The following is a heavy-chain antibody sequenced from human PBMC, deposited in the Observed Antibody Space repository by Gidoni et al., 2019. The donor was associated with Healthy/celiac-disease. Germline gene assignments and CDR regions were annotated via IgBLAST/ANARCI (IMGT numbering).Heavy chain of an antibody. CDR2: INTNTGNP. V-gene: IGHV7-4-1*02. CDR3: ARAPLAPRSSSPWGFDP. Sequence: QVQLVQSGSELKKPGASVKVSCQASGYTFTSYAMNWVRQAPGQGLEWMGWINTNTGNPTYAQGFTGRFVFSLDTSVSTAYLQISSLKTEDTAVYYCARAPLAPRSSSPWGFDPWGQGTLVTVSS. J-gene: IGHJ5*02. D-gene: IGHD6-13*01. CDR1: GYTFTSYA.